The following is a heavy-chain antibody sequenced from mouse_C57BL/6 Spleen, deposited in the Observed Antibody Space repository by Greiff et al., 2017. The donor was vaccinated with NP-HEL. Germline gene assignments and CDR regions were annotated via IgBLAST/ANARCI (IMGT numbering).Heavy chain of an antibody. D-gene: IGHD2-2*01. J-gene: IGHJ4*01. CDR1: GFTFSDYG. V-gene: IGHV5-17*01. Sequence: DVQLVESGGGLVKPGGSLKLSCAASGFTFSDYGMHWVRQAPEKGLEWVAYISSGSSTIYYADTVKGRFTISRDNAKNTLFLQMTSLRSEDTAMYYCARGYGYDGYYAMDYWGQGTSVTVSS. CDR2: ISSGSSTI. CDR3: ARGYGYDGYYAMDY.